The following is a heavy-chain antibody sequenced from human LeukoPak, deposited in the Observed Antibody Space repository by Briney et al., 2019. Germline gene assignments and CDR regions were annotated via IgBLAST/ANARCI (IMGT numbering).Heavy chain of an antibody. CDR3: ARRGYDYGDYYYYYMDV. Sequence: SETLSLTCTVSGGSISSSSYYWGWIRQPPGKGLEWIGSISHSGSTYYNPSLKSRVTISVDTSKNQFSLKLSSVTAADTAVYYCARRGYDYGDYYYYYMDVWGKGTTVTISS. CDR1: GGSISSSSYY. J-gene: IGHJ6*03. CDR2: ISHSGST. V-gene: IGHV4-39*01. D-gene: IGHD4-17*01.